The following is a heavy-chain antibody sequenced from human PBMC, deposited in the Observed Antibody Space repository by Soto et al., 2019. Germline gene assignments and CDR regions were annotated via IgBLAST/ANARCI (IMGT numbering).Heavy chain of an antibody. CDR3: ARSLSPPNSSGWYGN. CDR2: IIPIFGTA. V-gene: IGHV1-69*13. Sequence: SVKVSCKASGGTFSSYAISWVRQAPGQGLEWMGGIIPIFGTANYAQKFQGRVTITADESTSTAYMELSSLRSEDTAVYYCARSLSPPNSSGWYGNWGQGTLVTVSS. D-gene: IGHD6-19*01. CDR1: GGTFSSYA. J-gene: IGHJ4*02.